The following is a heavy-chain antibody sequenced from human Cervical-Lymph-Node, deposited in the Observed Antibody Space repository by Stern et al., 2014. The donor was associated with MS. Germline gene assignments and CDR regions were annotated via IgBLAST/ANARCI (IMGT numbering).Heavy chain of an antibody. V-gene: IGHV3-73*01. CDR1: GFTFSGSA. CDR2: IRSKANSYAT. D-gene: IGHD3-10*02. CDR3: ARHPEHLFIHMDV. J-gene: IGHJ6*02. Sequence: EVQLVESGGGLVHPGGSLKLSCAASGFTFSGSAMYWVRQASGKGLEWVGRIRSKANSYATAYAASVKGRFTISRDDSENTAYLQMNSLKTEDTAVYYCARHPEHLFIHMDVWGQGTTVTVS.